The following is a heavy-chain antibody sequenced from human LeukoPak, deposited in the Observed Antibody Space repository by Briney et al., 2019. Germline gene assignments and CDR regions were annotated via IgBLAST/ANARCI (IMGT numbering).Heavy chain of an antibody. CDR3: ARVTSYDILTGYYLKPYYFDY. Sequence: ASVKVSCKASGYTFTGYYMHWVRQAPGQGLEWMGWINPNSGGTNYAQKFQGRVTMTRDTSISTAYMELSRLRSDDTAVYYCARVTSYDILTGYYLKPYYFDYWGQGTLVTISS. D-gene: IGHD3-9*01. CDR1: GYTFTGYY. V-gene: IGHV1-2*02. J-gene: IGHJ4*02. CDR2: INPNSGGT.